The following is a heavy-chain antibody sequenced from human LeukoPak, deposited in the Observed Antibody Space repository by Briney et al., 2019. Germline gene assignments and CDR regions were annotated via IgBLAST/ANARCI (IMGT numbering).Heavy chain of an antibody. Sequence: GGSLRLSCAASGLTFDEHDMHWVRQVPGKGLEWVCLISKDGGNKHYADSVKGRFSISRDNNRNSLSLQMNSLRSEDTALYFCAKRSGSPHNFDYWGQGALVTVSS. CDR3: AKRSGSPHNFDY. CDR2: ISKDGGNK. CDR1: GLTFDEHD. J-gene: IGHJ4*02. D-gene: IGHD1-1*01. V-gene: IGHV3-43*02.